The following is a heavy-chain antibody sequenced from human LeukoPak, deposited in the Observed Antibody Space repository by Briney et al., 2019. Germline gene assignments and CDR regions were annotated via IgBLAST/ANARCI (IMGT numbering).Heavy chain of an antibody. D-gene: IGHD3-3*01. V-gene: IGHV1-18*01. CDR1: GYSFTNFG. CDR2: ITGDSETT. J-gene: IGHJ4*02. Sequence: GASVKVSCKTSGYSFTNFGIMWVRQAPGKGLEGMGWITGDSETTEYAQRFQGRISMTADTFTSTAYMELGSLTSDDTAVYYCARVVVAVFGVMVHSNYFDSWGQGTLITVSS. CDR3: ARVVVAVFGVMVHSNYFDS.